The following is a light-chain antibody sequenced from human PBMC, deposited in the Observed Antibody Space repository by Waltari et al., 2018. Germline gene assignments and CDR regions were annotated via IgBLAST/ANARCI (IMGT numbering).Light chain of an antibody. Sequence: QSALTQPASVSGSPGQSITIPCSASSGHARMFNLVSWYQQHPGKAPQLIIYHVDDRPSGVSYRFSASKSGHTASLTISGLQPEDEADYYCCSYAGNKWLFGGGTKVTVL. V-gene: IGLV2-23*02. CDR2: HVD. CDR1: SGHARMFNL. CDR3: CSYAGNKWL. J-gene: IGLJ3*02.